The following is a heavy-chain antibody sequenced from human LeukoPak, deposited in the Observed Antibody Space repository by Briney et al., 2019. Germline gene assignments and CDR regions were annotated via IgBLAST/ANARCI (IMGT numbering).Heavy chain of an antibody. CDR3: ARELPFDY. J-gene: IGHJ4*02. CDR2: IKSDGSRT. Sequence: GGSLRLSCVASGFTFSSYTMNWVRQTPGKGLVWVSRIKSDGSRTDYADSVKGRFTISRDNAKNTLYLQMNSLRAEDTAVYYCARELPFDYWGQGTLVTVSS. D-gene: IGHD2-15*01. V-gene: IGHV3-74*01. CDR1: GFTFSSYT.